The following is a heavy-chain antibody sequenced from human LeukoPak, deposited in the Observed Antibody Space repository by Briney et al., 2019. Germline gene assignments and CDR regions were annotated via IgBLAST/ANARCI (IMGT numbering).Heavy chain of an antibody. D-gene: IGHD3-10*01. CDR1: GGSISSSSYY. V-gene: IGHV4-39*01. J-gene: IGHJ3*02. Sequence: PSETLSLTCTVSGGSISSSSYYWGWIRQPPGKGLEWIGSIYYSGSTYYNPSLKSRVTISVDTSKNQFSLKLSSVTAADTAVYYCARQETITAELLWSGELLEAFDIWGQGTMVTVSS. CDR2: IYYSGST. CDR3: ARQETITAELLWSGELLEAFDI.